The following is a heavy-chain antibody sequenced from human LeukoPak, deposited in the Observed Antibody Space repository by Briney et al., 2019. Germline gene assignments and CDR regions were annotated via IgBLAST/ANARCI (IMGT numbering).Heavy chain of an antibody. CDR2: ISETGRTT. J-gene: IGHJ4*02. CDR1: GFSFDDYA. V-gene: IGHV3-23*01. Sequence: GGSLRISCGASGFSFDDYAMTWVRQAPGKGLEWVSSISETGRTTSYTDSVKGRFTISRDKSKSTLHLQMNRLRAEDTALYYCAKDHDNTDSYYYFDYWGQGTLVTVSS. CDR3: AKDHDNTDSYYYFDY. D-gene: IGHD2-21*02.